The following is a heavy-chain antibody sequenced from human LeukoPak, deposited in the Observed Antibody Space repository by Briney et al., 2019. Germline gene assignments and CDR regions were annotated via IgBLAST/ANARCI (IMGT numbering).Heavy chain of an antibody. CDR2: IIPIFGTA. CDR1: GYTFTTYD. D-gene: IGHD1-26*01. V-gene: IGHV1-69*13. CDR3: ARRRFVGATTYFDY. Sequence: GASVKVSCKASGYTFTTYDINWVRQATGQGLEWMGGIIPIFGTANYAQKFQGRVTITADESTSTAYMELSSLRSEDTAVYYCARRRFVGATTYFDYWGQGTLVTVSS. J-gene: IGHJ4*02.